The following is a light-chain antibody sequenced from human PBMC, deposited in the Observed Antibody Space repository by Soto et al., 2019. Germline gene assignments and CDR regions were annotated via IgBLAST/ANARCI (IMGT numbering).Light chain of an antibody. CDR1: QSVAKNY. J-gene: IGKJ4*01. Sequence: EIVLTQSPDTLSLSPGERVTLSCRASQSVAKNYLAWFQQKPGQAPRLLIYDASRRATGIPDRFSGYESGTDFTLTISSLEPEDFAVYYCQQYAHSPVTFGGGTKLEIK. V-gene: IGKV3-20*01. CDR3: QQYAHSPVT. CDR2: DAS.